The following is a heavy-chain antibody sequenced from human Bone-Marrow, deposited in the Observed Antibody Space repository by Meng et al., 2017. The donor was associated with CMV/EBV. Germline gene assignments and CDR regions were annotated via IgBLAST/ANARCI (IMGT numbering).Heavy chain of an antibody. V-gene: IGHV4-31*02. Sequence: VSGGYISSGGYYWSWIRQHPGKGLEWIGYIYYSGSTYYNPSLKSRVTISVDTSKNQFSLKLSSVTAADTAVYYCAREGLYHAGGFDPWGQGTLVTVSS. CDR1: GGYISSGGYY. CDR3: AREGLYHAGGFDP. J-gene: IGHJ5*02. CDR2: IYYSGST. D-gene: IGHD7-27*01.